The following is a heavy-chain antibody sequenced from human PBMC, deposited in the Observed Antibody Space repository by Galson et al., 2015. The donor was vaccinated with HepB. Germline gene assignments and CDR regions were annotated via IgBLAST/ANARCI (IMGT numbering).Heavy chain of an antibody. Sequence: SLRLSCAASGFTFSSYGMHWVRQAPGKGLEWVAVISYDGSNKYYADSVKGRFTISRDNSKNTLYLQMNSLRAEDTAVYYCAKWGADGYNFDYWGQGTLVTVSS. CDR2: ISYDGSNK. CDR3: AKWGADGYNFDY. V-gene: IGHV3-30*18. J-gene: IGHJ4*02. CDR1: GFTFSSYG. D-gene: IGHD5-24*01.